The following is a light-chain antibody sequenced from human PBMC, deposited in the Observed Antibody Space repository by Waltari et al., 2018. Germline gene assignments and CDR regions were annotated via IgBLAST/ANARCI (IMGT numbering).Light chain of an antibody. CDR2: RNS. CDR1: SSTVGSSY. J-gene: IGLJ2*01. Sequence: QSVLTQPPSASDTPGPRVTIPCSGSSSTVGSSYLSWYQHLPGTAPKPLVYRNSQRPSGVPDRFSGSKSGTSASLAISGLRSEDEGDYYCAAWDDSLSTPVFGGGTKLTVL. CDR3: AAWDDSLSTPV. V-gene: IGLV1-47*01.